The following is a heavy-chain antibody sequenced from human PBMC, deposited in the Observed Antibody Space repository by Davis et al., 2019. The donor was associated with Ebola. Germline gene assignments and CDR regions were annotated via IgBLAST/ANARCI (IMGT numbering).Heavy chain of an antibody. CDR1: GFTFSSYW. J-gene: IGHJ4*02. D-gene: IGHD1-1*01. Sequence: HTGGSLRLSCAASGFTFSSYWMHWVRQAPGKGLEWVSGISWNSGSIGYADSVKGRFTISRDNAKNSLFLQMNSLRVEDTAVYYCARGRGTTTTPRGRFDYWGQGALVTVSS. CDR2: ISWNSGSI. V-gene: IGHV3-74*01. CDR3: ARGRGTTTTPRGRFDY.